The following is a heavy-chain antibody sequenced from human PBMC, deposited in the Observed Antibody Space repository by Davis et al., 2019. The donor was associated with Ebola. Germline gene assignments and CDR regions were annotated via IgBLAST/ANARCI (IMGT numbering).Heavy chain of an antibody. CDR3: ARSYYYGSGSYSSYYYGMDV. CDR1: GGTFSSYT. J-gene: IGHJ6*02. D-gene: IGHD3-10*01. V-gene: IGHV1-69*02. Sequence: SVKVSCKASGGTFSSYTISWVRQAPGQGLEWMGRIIPILGIANYAQKFQGRVTITADKSTSTAYMELSSLRSEDTAVYYCARSYYYGSGSYSSYYYGMDVWGQGTTVTVSS. CDR2: IIPILGIA.